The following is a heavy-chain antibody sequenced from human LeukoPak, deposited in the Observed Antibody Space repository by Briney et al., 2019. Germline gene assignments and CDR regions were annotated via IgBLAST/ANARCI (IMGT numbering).Heavy chain of an antibody. D-gene: IGHD5-24*01. CDR1: GFAVSSNY. CDR3: ARSRGRDGYKDYYYYYMDV. CDR2: IYSGGST. J-gene: IGHJ6*03. V-gene: IGHV3-66*01. Sequence: GGSLRLSCAASGFAVSSNYMNWVRQAPGKGLEWVSVIYSGGSTYYADSVKGRFTISRDNSKNTLYLQMNSLRAEDTAVYYCARSRGRDGYKDYYYYYMDVWGKGTTVTISS.